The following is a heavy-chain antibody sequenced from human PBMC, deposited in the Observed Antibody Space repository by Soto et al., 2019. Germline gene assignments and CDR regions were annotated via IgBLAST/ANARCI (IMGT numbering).Heavy chain of an antibody. CDR2: INRDGTNT. CDR3: ARTKDAEGDAFDI. Sequence: EVQVVESGGDLVQPGGSLRLSCAASGFIFSNYFMHWVRQAPGKGLVWVSHINRDGTNTIYADSVKGRFTISRDNAKYTLYLQMSSLIAENTALYYCARTKDAEGDAFDIWGQGTMVTVSS. V-gene: IGHV3-74*01. D-gene: IGHD2-8*01. CDR1: GFIFSNYF. J-gene: IGHJ3*02.